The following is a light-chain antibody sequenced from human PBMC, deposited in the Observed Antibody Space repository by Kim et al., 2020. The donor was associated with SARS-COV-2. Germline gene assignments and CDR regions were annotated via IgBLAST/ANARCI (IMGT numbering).Light chain of an antibody. V-gene: IGKV1-39*01. CDR2: DAS. CDR3: QQSYIVPIT. J-gene: IGKJ5*01. Sequence: DIQMTQSPSSLSASVGDRVTITCRASQSIGFYLSWFQHKPGEAPRLLLHDASILHSGVPSRFSGSGSGTDFTLTITNLQPDDSANYSCQQSYIVPITFGQGTRLEIK. CDR1: QSIGFY.